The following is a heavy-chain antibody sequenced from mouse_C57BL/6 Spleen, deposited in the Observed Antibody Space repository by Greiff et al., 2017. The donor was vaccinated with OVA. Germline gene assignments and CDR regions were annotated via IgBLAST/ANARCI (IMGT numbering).Heavy chain of an antibody. CDR1: GYTFTDYY. J-gene: IGHJ3*01. V-gene: IGHV1-76*01. CDR3: ARNYGSSSWFAY. D-gene: IGHD1-1*01. CDR2: IYPGSGNT. Sequence: QVQLQQSGAELVRPGASVKLSCKASGYTFTDYYINWVKQRPGQGLEWIARIYPGSGNTYYNEKFKGKATLTAEKSSSTAYMHLSSLTSDDSAVYVCARNYGSSSWFAYWGPGTLVTVSA.